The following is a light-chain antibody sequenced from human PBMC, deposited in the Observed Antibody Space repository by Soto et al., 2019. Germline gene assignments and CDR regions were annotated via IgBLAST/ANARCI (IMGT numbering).Light chain of an antibody. Sequence: DLQMTQSPFSLSASVGDRVTITCRASQSISTYVNWYQQKAAKAPKLLIYAASRLQSEVPSRFVGDGSDTEFTLTITSLQPEDFATYYCQQSHGIPYTFGQGTKLEIK. CDR1: QSISTY. J-gene: IGKJ2*01. CDR3: QQSHGIPYT. V-gene: IGKV1-39*01. CDR2: AAS.